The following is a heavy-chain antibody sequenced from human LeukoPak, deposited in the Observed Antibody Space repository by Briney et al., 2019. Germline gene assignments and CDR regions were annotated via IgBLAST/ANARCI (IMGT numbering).Heavy chain of an antibody. CDR2: IYYSGST. V-gene: IGHV4-59*01. CDR1: GGSISSYY. Sequence: SETLSLTCTVSGGSISSYYWSWIRQPPGKGLEWIGYIYYSGSTNYNPSLKSRVTISVDTSKNQFSLKLSSVTAADTAVYYCARLTMVRGADYWGQGTLVTVSS. J-gene: IGHJ4*02. D-gene: IGHD3-10*01. CDR3: ARLTMVRGADY.